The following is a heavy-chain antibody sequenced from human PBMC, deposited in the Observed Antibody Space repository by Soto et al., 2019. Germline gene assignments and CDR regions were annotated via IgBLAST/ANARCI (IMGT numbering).Heavy chain of an antibody. V-gene: IGHV5-51*01. D-gene: IGHD3-10*01. Sequence: PGESLKISCKGSGYSFTIYWIAWVRQMPGKGLEWMGIIYPGDTDTRYSPSFQGQVTISADKSIDTAYLQWSSLKASDTAMYYCARRVSEGKAFDIWGQGTMVTVSS. CDR3: ARRVSEGKAFDI. J-gene: IGHJ3*02. CDR2: IYPGDTDT. CDR1: GYSFTIYW.